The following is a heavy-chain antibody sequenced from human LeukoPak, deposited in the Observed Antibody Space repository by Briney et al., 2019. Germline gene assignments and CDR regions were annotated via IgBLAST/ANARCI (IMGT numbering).Heavy chain of an antibody. CDR3: ASNRGQWLFSD. Sequence: SETLSLTCTVSGGSISSYYWSWIRQPPGKGLEWIGYIYYSGSTNYNPSLKSRVTISIDTSKNQFSLRLSLVTAADTAVYYCASNRGQWLFSDWGQGTLVTVSS. CDR2: IYYSGST. D-gene: IGHD6-19*01. CDR1: GGSISSYY. J-gene: IGHJ4*02. V-gene: IGHV4-59*08.